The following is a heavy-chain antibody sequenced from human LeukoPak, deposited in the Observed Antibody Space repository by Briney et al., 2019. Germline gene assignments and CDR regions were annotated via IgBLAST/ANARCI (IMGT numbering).Heavy chain of an antibody. J-gene: IGHJ4*02. CDR1: GFTFSSYW. CDR3: ARVAESSGYSGYREDY. CDR2: IKQDGSEK. V-gene: IGHV3-7*01. D-gene: IGHD5-12*01. Sequence: GGSLRLSCAASGFTFSSYWMSWVRQAPGKGLEWVANIKQDGSEKYYVDSVKGRFTISRDNAKNSLYLQMNSLRAEDTAVYYCARVAESSGYSGYREDYWGQGTLVTVSS.